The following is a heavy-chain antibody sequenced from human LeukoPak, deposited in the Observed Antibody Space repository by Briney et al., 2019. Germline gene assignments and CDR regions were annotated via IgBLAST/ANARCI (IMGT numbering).Heavy chain of an antibody. D-gene: IGHD3-22*01. J-gene: IGHJ1*01. CDR2: ISGGASNT. V-gene: IGHV3-23*01. CDR3: AKQPPGGYYYESSGYYQYFQH. Sequence: GGSLRLSCAASGFTFSSYAINWVRQAPGKGLEWVSAISGGASNTHYADSVKGRFTISRDNSKNTLYLQMNSLRAEDTAVYYCAKQPPGGYYYESSGYYQYFQHWGQGTLVTVSS. CDR1: GFTFSSYA.